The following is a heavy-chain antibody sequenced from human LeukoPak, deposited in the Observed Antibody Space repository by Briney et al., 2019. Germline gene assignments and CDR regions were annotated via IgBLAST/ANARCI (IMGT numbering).Heavy chain of an antibody. CDR3: AKGESTGYGMDV. J-gene: IGHJ6*02. CDR2: ISYDGSNK. D-gene: IGHD5/OR15-5a*01. Sequence: PGRSLRLSCAASGFTFSSYGMHWVRQAPGKGLEWVAVISYDGSNKYYADSVKGRFTISRDNSKNTLYLQMNSLRAEDTAVYYCAKGESTGYGMDVWGQGTTVTVSS. CDR1: GFTFSSYG. V-gene: IGHV3-30*18.